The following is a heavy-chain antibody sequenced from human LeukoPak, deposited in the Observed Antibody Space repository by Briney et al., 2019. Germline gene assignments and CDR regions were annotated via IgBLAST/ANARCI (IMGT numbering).Heavy chain of an antibody. D-gene: IGHD3-16*01. CDR2: FDPEDGET. CDR3: ATDAIYGYYFDY. Sequence: GASVKVSCKASGYTFTELSMHWVRQAPGKGLEWMGGFDPEDGETIYAQKFQGRVTMTEDTSTDTAYMELSSLRSEDTAVYYCATDAIYGYYFDYWGQGTLVTVSS. V-gene: IGHV1-24*01. CDR1: GYTFTELS. J-gene: IGHJ4*02.